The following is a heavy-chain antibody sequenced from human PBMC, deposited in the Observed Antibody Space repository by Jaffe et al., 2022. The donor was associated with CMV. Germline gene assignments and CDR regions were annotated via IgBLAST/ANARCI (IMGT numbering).Heavy chain of an antibody. Sequence: EVQLVESGGGLVQPGGSLRLSCAASGFTFSSYEMNWVRQAPGKGLEWVSYISSSGSTIYYADSVKGRFTISRDNAKNSLYLQMNSLRAEDTAVYYCAREGLRLETPYFAFDIWGQGTMVTVSS. CDR3: AREGLRLETPYFAFDI. CDR2: ISSSGSTI. V-gene: IGHV3-48*03. CDR1: GFTFSSYE. J-gene: IGHJ3*02. D-gene: IGHD1-1*01.